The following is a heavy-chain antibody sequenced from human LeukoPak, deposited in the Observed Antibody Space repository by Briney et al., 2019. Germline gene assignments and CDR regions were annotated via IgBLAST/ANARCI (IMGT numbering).Heavy chain of an antibody. J-gene: IGHJ4*02. CDR2: ISSSSTYI. CDR3: ASLYGGNLDTDY. V-gene: IGHV3-21*01. Sequence: GGSLRLSCAASGFSFSDYTMNWVRQAPGKGLKWVSSISSSSTYIYYADSAKGRFTISRDNAKNSLYLQMNSLRAEDTAVYYCASLYGGNLDTDYWGQGTLVTVSS. D-gene: IGHD4-23*01. CDR1: GFSFSDYT.